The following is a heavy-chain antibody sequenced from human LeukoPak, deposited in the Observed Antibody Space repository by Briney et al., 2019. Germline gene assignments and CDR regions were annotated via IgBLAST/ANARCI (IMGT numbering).Heavy chain of an antibody. V-gene: IGHV3-66*01. CDR2: IYSGGST. J-gene: IGHJ6*02. CDR3: AREVTLGFGALGV. D-gene: IGHD3-10*01. Sequence: GGSLRISCAASGFTVSSNYMSWVRQAPGKGLEWVSVIYSGGSTYYADSVKGRFTISRDNSKNTLYLQMNSLRAEDTAVYYCAREVTLGFGALGVWGQGTTVTVSS. CDR1: GFTVSSNY.